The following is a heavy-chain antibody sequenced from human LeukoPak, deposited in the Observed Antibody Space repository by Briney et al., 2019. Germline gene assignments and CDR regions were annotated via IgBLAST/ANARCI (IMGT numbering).Heavy chain of an antibody. J-gene: IGHJ4*02. D-gene: IGHD3-22*01. CDR3: AKDRLTYYYDSSGYGY. CDR1: GFTFSSYS. Sequence: GGSLRLSCAASGFTFSSYSMNWVRQAPGKGLEWVSYISSSSSTIYYADSVKGRFTISRDNAKNSLYLQMNSLRAEDTAVYYCAKDRLTYYYDSSGYGYWGQGTLVTVSS. CDR2: ISSSSSTI. V-gene: IGHV3-48*01.